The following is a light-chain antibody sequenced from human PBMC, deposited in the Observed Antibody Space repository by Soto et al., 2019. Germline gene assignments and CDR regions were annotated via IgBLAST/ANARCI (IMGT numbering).Light chain of an antibody. Sequence: DIVMTQSPDSLAVSLGERATINCKSSQSVLYSSNNKNYLAWYQQKPGKPPKLLIYWASTRESGVPDRFSGSGSGTDVTLTLSSLQAEDVAVYYCQQYYSTPWTFGQGTKVEIK. J-gene: IGKJ1*01. CDR3: QQYYSTPWT. V-gene: IGKV4-1*01. CDR1: QSVLYSSNNKNY. CDR2: WAS.